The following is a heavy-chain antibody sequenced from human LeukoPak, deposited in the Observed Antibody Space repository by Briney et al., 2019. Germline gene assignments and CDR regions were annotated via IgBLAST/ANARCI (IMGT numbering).Heavy chain of an antibody. Sequence: SVKVSCKASGGTSSSHGLSWVRQAPGQGLGWMGGIIPIFGTTNYAQNFQGRVTITMDESTSTAYMELSSLRADDTAVYYCARRWPHSSGYYLFDYWGQGTLVTVSS. CDR3: ARRWPHSSGYYLFDY. CDR2: IIPIFGTT. V-gene: IGHV1-69*05. CDR1: GGTSSSHG. D-gene: IGHD3-22*01. J-gene: IGHJ4*02.